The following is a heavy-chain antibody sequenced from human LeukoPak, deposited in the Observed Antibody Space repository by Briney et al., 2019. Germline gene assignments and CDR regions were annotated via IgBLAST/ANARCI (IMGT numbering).Heavy chain of an antibody. D-gene: IGHD2-15*01. CDR3: ASSAGGYCSGGSCYYYYYYGMDV. V-gene: IGHV1-3*01. CDR2: INAGNGNT. Sequence: ASVKVSCKASGYTFTSYYMHWVRQAPGQRLEWMGWINAGNGNTKYSQKFQGRVTITRDTSASTAYMELSSLRSEDTAVYYCASSAGGYCSGGSCYYYYYYGMDVWGQGTTVTVSS. CDR1: GYTFTSYY. J-gene: IGHJ6*02.